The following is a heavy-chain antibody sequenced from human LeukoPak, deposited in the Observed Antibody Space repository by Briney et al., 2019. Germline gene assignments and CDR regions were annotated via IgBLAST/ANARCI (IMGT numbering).Heavy chain of an antibody. CDR3: ARGGGDILTGYYTDY. V-gene: IGHV1-2*02. CDR1: GYTFTSYD. D-gene: IGHD3-9*01. CDR2: INPNSGGT. Sequence: GASVKVSCKASGYTFTSYDINWVRQAPGQGLEWMGWINPNSGGTNYALKFQGRVTMTRDTSISTAYMELSRLRSDDTAVYYCARGGGDILTGYYTDYWGQGTLVTVSS. J-gene: IGHJ4*02.